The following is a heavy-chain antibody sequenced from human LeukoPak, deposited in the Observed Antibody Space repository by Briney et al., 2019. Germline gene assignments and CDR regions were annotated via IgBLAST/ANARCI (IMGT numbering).Heavy chain of an antibody. V-gene: IGHV3-21*01. CDR2: ISNSRNSRM. J-gene: IGHJ4*02. CDR1: GFTSSTYN. Sequence: SGGSLRLSCAASGFTSSTYNMNWVRQAPGKGLEWVSSISNSRNSRMYYADSPKGRFTISRDDAKNSLYLQMNSLTVEDTAVYYCTRDLGGSYWGQGILVTVSS. CDR3: TRDLGGSY. D-gene: IGHD5-12*01.